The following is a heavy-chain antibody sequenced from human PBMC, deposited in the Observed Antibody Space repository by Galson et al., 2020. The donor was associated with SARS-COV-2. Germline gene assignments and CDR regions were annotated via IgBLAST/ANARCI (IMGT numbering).Heavy chain of an antibody. CDR1: GYTFTGYY. CDR2: INPNSGVT. D-gene: IGHD6-13*01. CDR3: ARESPLVWAAVGSFDY. J-gene: IGHJ4*02. V-gene: IGHV1-2*02. Sequence: ASVKVSCKASGYTFTGYYIHWVRQAPGQGLEWMGWINPNSGVTNYAQKFQGSVTITRDTSISTAYMELSRLTSDDAAVYYCARESPLVWAAVGSFDYWGQGTLVTVAS.